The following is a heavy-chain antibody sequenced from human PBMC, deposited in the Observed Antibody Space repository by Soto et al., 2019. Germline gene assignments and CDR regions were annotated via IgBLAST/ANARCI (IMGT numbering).Heavy chain of an antibody. J-gene: IGHJ5*02. Sequence: PSVTLSLTCTVSGGYISSYYWNWIRHSPGKGLEWIGYIYHSGSINYNPSLRSRVTITVDTSKNQFSLKLTSVTAADTAVYYCARSYSWNDSPFEPWGQGTLVTVSS. CDR3: ARSYSWNDSPFEP. D-gene: IGHD1-1*01. V-gene: IGHV4-59*01. CDR2: IYHSGSI. CDR1: GGYISSYY.